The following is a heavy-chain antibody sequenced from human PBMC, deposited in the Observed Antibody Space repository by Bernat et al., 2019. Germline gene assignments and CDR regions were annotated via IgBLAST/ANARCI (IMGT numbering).Heavy chain of an antibody. CDR1: GFTFSGSA. V-gene: IGHV3-73*01. Sequence: EVQLVESGGGLVQPGGSLKLSCAASGFTFSGSAMHWVRQASGKGLEWVGRIRSKANSYATAYAASVKGRFTISRDDSKNMAYLQMNSLKTEDTAVYYCTGGSLYYFDYWGQGTLVTVSS. D-gene: IGHD3-16*01. CDR3: TGGSLYYFDY. CDR2: IRSKANSYAT. J-gene: IGHJ4*02.